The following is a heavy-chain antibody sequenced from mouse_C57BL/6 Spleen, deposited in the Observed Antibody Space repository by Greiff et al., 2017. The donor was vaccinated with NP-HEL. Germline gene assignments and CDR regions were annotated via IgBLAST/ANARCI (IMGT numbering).Heavy chain of an antibody. Sequence: QVQLQQPGAELVRPGSSVKLSCKASGYTFTSYWMHWVKQRPIQGLEWIGNIDPSDSETHYNQQLKDKATLTVDKSSSTAYMQLSSLTSEDSAVYYCARSEGLLRSHFDYWGQGTTLTVSS. V-gene: IGHV1-52*01. CDR1: GYTFTSYW. CDR2: IDPSDSET. CDR3: ARSEGLLRSHFDY. J-gene: IGHJ2*01. D-gene: IGHD1-1*01.